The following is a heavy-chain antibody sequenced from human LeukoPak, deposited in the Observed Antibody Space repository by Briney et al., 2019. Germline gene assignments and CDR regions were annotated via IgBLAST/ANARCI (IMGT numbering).Heavy chain of an antibody. Sequence: PGGSLRLSCVASGFTFSDYAMTWVRQAPGKGLEWVSGMSGGGGGTDYADSVKGRFTISRDNSKNTLYLQMNSLRAEDTAVYYCAKEGQSHSGSYYFDYWGQGTLVTVSS. J-gene: IGHJ4*02. CDR3: AKEGQSHSGSYYFDY. CDR1: GFTFSDYA. D-gene: IGHD1-26*01. CDR2: MSGGGGGT. V-gene: IGHV3-23*01.